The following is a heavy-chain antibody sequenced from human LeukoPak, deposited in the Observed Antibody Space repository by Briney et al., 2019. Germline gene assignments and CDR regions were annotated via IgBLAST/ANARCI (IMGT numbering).Heavy chain of an antibody. V-gene: IGHV4-34*01. D-gene: IGHD3-3*01. J-gene: IGHJ6*02. CDR3: ARDIRLIFGVKYYYYYGMDV. Sequence: SETLSLTCAVYGGSFSGYYWSWIRQPPGKGLEWIGEINHSGSTNYNPSLKSRVTISVDTSKNQFSLKLSSVTAEDTAVYYCARDIRLIFGVKYYYYYGMDVWGQGTTVTVSS. CDR1: GGSFSGYY. CDR2: INHSGST.